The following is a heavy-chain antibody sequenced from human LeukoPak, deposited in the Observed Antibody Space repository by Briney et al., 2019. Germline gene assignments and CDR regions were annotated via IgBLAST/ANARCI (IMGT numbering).Heavy chain of an antibody. Sequence: GGSLRLSCAASGFTFSSYSMNWVRQAPGKGLVWVASISGDSRDIYYADSVKGLFTISRDNAKSTLYLQMNYLSGEDTAVYYCARDSIGYSYGLWGQGTMVTVSS. CDR1: GFTFSSYS. D-gene: IGHD5-18*01. V-gene: IGHV3-21*06. J-gene: IGHJ4*02. CDR2: ISGDSRDI. CDR3: ARDSIGYSYGL.